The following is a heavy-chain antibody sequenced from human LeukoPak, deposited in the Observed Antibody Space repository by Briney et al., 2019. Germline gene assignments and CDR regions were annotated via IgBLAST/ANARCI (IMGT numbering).Heavy chain of an antibody. V-gene: IGHV3-15*07. CDR3: ISDSKWL. D-gene: IGHD5-12*01. CDR2: IKSKTDGATT. J-gene: IGHJ4*02. Sequence: IRQPPGMGLEWVGRIKSKTDGATTDYAASVKGRFTISRDDSKNTLYLQMNSLKTEDTAVYYCISDSKWLWGQGTLVTVSS.